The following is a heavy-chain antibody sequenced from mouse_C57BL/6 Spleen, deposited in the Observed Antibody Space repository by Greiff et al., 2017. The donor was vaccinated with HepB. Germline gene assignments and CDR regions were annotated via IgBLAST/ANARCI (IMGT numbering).Heavy chain of an antibody. CDR2: IDPSDSYT. J-gene: IGHJ1*03. CDR3: ARWGTSDGYFDV. CDR1: GSTFTSYW. D-gene: IGHD1-3*01. V-gene: IGHV1-69*01. Sequence: VQLQQSGAELVMPGASVKLSCKASGSTFTSYWMHWVKQSPGQGLVWVGEIDPSDSYTNYNQKFKGKSTLTIDKSSSTAYLQLSSLTSEDSAVYYCARWGTSDGYFDVWGTGTTVTVSS.